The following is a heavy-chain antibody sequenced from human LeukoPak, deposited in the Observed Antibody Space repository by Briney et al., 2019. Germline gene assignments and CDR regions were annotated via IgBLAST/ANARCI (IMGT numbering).Heavy chain of an antibody. CDR3: ARGRPGRDYISF. V-gene: IGHV3-33*01. D-gene: IGHD4-11*01. J-gene: IGHJ4*02. CDR2: IWYDGSNK. CDR1: GFTFSSYG. Sequence: GGSLRLSCAASGFTFSSYGMHWVRQAPGKGLEWVAVIWYDGSNKYYADSVKGRFTISRDNCKNTLYLQMNSLRAEDTAVYYCARGRPGRDYISFWGQGTLVTVSS.